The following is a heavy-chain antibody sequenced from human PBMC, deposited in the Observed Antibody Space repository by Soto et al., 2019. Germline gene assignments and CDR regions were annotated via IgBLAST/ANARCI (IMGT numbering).Heavy chain of an antibody. CDR2: IGTAGDT. CDR1: GFTFSSYD. Sequence: GGSLRLSCAASGFTFSSYDMHWVRQATGKGLEWVSAIGTAGDTYYPGSVKGRFTISRENAKNSCYLQMNSLGAGDTAVYYCARGIMITFGGPQAAFDIWGQGTMVTVSS. J-gene: IGHJ3*02. D-gene: IGHD3-16*01. CDR3: ARGIMITFGGPQAAFDI. V-gene: IGHV3-13*01.